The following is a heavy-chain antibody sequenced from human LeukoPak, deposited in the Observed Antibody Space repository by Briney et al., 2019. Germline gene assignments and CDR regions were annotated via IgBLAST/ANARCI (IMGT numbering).Heavy chain of an antibody. D-gene: IGHD1-26*01. Sequence: SETLSLTCTVSGGSINSYYWSWMRPAPGKGRTGMGYIYYSHTTNYNPSLNSRVTIPFSASNKQLFLPMNSVTAAATAVYYFASLELIGEKRGAFHTWRKGTMVSVPS. CDR3: ASLELIGEKRGAFHT. V-gene: IGHV4-59*12. CDR2: IYYSHTT. J-gene: IGHJ3*02. CDR1: GGSINSYY.